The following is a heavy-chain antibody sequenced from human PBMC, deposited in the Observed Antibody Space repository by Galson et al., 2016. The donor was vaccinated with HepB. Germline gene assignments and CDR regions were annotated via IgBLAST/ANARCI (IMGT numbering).Heavy chain of an antibody. V-gene: IGHV6-1*01. CDR1: GDSVSSNSAA. CDR2: TYYRSKWYN. CDR3: ARRRVGTGLYHSYGMDV. J-gene: IGHJ6*02. Sequence: CAISGDSVSSNSAAWNWIRQSPSRGLEWLGRTYYRSKWYNDYAVSVKSRITINPDTSKNQFSLQLNSVTPEDTAVYYCARRRVGTGLYHSYGMDVWGQGTTVTISS. D-gene: IGHD6-13*01.